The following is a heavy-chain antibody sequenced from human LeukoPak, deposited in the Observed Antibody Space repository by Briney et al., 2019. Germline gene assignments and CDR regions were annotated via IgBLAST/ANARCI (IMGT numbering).Heavy chain of an antibody. CDR1: GGTFSSYA. CDR2: IIPIFGTA. D-gene: IGHD3-22*01. J-gene: IGHJ4*02. Sequence: ASVKVSCKASGGTFSSYAISWVRQAPGQGLDWMGGIIPIFGTANYAQKFQGRVTITADKSTSTAYMELSSLRSEDTAVYYCARDPHYYDSSGYYFWGQGTLVTVSS. CDR3: ARDPHYYDSSGYYF. V-gene: IGHV1-69*06.